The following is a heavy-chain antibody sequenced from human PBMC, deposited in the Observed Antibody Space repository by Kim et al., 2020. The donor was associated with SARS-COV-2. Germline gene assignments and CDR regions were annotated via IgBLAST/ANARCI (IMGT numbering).Heavy chain of an antibody. D-gene: IGHD2-15*01. J-gene: IGHJ4*02. CDR2: T. CDR3: AKEVLLYFDY. Sequence: TYDAGTVKSRFTISRDNSKNTLYLQMNSLRAEDTAVYYCAKEVLLYFDYWGQGTLVTVSS. V-gene: IGHV3-23*01.